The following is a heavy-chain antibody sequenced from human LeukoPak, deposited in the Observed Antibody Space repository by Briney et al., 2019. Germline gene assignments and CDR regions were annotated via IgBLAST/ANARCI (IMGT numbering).Heavy chain of an antibody. CDR3: ARRGLGPDY. CDR1: GYTFTGYY. J-gene: IGHJ4*02. Sequence: ASVKVSCKASGYTFTGYYIHWVRQAPGQGFEWMGWSKSSDGETNYAQKFQGRVTMTRDTSISTAYMEPTSLRSDDTAVYYCARRGLGPDYWGQGTLVTVSS. D-gene: IGHD6-19*01. CDR2: SKSSDGET. V-gene: IGHV1-2*02.